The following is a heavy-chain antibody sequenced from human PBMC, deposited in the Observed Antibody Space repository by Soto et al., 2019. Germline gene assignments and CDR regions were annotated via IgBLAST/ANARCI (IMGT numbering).Heavy chain of an antibody. Sequence: QVQLVESGGGVVQPGRSLRLSCAASGFTFSSYAMHWVRQAPGKGLEWVAVISYDGSNKYYADSVKGRFTISRDNSKNPLYLQMNSLRAEDTAVYYCARDGGRTVVVAATPFDPWGQGTLVTVSS. D-gene: IGHD2-15*01. CDR1: GFTFSSYA. V-gene: IGHV3-30-3*01. CDR2: ISYDGSNK. CDR3: ARDGGRTVVVAATPFDP. J-gene: IGHJ5*02.